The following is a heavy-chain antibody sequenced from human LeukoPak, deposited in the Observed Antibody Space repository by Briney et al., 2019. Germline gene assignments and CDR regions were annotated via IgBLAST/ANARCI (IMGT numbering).Heavy chain of an antibody. CDR1: GGSISSGGYS. CDR3: ARVDYGDYVFDY. Sequence: SETLSLTCAVSGGSISSGGYSWSWIRQPPGKGLEWIGYIYHSGSTYYNPSLKSRVTISVDGSKNQFSLKLSSVTAADTAVYYCARVDYGDYVFDYWGQGTLVTVSS. CDR2: IYHSGST. V-gene: IGHV4-30-2*01. D-gene: IGHD4-17*01. J-gene: IGHJ4*02.